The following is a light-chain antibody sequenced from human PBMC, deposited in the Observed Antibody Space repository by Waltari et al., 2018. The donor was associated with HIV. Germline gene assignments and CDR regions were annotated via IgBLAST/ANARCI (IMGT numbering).Light chain of an antibody. J-gene: IGKJ3*01. CDR2: DAS. V-gene: IGKV1-33*01. Sequence: DIQLTQSQSSLSASIGDRVTITCQASQDISKYLHWYQQKPGKAPKVLIYDASNLQTGVPSRFSGSGSGTDFSFTIISLLPEDIATYYCLQYDNLPFTFGPGTKVDIK. CDR3: LQYDNLPFT. CDR1: QDISKY.